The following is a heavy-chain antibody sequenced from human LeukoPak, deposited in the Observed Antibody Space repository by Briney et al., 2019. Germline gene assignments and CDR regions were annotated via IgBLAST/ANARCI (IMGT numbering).Heavy chain of an antibody. D-gene: IGHD3-22*01. CDR2: IYYSGST. J-gene: IGHJ2*01. Sequence: SETLSLTCTVSGGSISSSSYYWGWIRQPPGKGLDWIGTIYYSGSTYYNPSLKSRVTISVDTSKNQFSLKLRSVTAADTAVYYCARGRSSGHYVRYFDLWGRGTLVTVSS. V-gene: IGHV4-39*01. CDR1: GGSISSSSYY. CDR3: ARGRSSGHYVRYFDL.